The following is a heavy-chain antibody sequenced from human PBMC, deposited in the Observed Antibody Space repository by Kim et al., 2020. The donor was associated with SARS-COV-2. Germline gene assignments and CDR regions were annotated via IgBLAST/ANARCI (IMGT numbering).Heavy chain of an antibody. CDR1: GYSFTSYW. J-gene: IGHJ3*02. CDR2: IDPSDSYT. Sequence: GESLKISCKGSGYSFTSYWISWVRQMPGKGLEWMGRIDPSDSYTNYSPSFQGHVTISADKSISTAYLQWSSLKASDTAMYYCARHSRAYCGGDCYSDAFDSWGQGTMVTVSS. CDR3: ARHSRAYCGGDCYSDAFDS. D-gene: IGHD2-21*02. V-gene: IGHV5-10-1*01.